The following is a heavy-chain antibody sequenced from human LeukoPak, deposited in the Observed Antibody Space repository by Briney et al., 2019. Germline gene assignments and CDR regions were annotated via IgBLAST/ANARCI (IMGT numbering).Heavy chain of an antibody. Sequence: PGGSLRLSCAASGFTFSSYSMNWVRQAPGKGLEWVSYISSSSSTIYYADSVKGRFTISRDNAKNSLYLQMNSLRAEDTAVYYRARDSIVVVPAAPGYYYYGMDVWGQGTTVTVSS. D-gene: IGHD2-2*01. CDR2: ISSSSSTI. J-gene: IGHJ6*02. CDR3: ARDSIVVVPAAPGYYYYGMDV. CDR1: GFTFSSYS. V-gene: IGHV3-48*01.